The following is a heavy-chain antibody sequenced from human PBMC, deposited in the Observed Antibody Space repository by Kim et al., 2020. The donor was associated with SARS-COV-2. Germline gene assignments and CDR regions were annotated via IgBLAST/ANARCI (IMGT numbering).Heavy chain of an antibody. V-gene: IGHV5-51*01. D-gene: IGHD5-18*01. J-gene: IGHJ6*02. CDR1: GYSFTSYW. Sequence: GESLKISCKGSGYSFTSYWIGWVRQMPGKGLEWMRIIYPGDSDTRYSPSFQGQVTISADKSISTAYLQWSSLKASDTAMYYCARSVDTATYYYYYGMDVWGQGTTVTVSS. CDR3: ARSVDTATYYYYYGMDV. CDR2: IYPGDSDT.